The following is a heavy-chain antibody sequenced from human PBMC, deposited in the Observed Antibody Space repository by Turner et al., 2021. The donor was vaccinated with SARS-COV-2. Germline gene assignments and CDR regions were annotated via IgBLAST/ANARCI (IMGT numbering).Heavy chain of an antibody. CDR1: GYTFSGSA. Sequence: EVQRLESGGGLVQPGGSLRLSCAASGYTFSGSAMSWVRQAPGKGLEWVSVIDASGNVYYADSVKGRFTISRDNSRNTLYLQMNSLRAEDTAIYYCAKENEMAIPEYYFDYWGQGTLVTVSS. V-gene: IGHV3-23*01. CDR3: AKENEMAIPEYYFDY. J-gene: IGHJ4*02. CDR2: IDASGNV. D-gene: IGHD2-21*01.